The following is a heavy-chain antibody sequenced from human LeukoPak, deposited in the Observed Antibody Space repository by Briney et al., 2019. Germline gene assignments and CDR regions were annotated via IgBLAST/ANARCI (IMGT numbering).Heavy chain of an antibody. CDR1: GYTFTGHY. CDR3: ASWITFGGVIVDDWFDP. V-gene: IGHV1-2*06. Sequence: ASVKVSCKASGYTFTGHYMHWVRQAPGQGLEWMGRINPTSGGTNYAQKFQGRVTMTRDTSISTAYMELSRLRSDDTAVYYCASWITFGGVIVDDWFDPWGQGTLVTVSS. D-gene: IGHD3-16*02. CDR2: INPTSGGT. J-gene: IGHJ5*02.